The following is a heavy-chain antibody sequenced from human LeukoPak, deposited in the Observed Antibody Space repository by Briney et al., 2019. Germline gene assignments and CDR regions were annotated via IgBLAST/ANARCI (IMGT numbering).Heavy chain of an antibody. Sequence: SETLSLTCTVSGGSISSGDYYWSWIRQPPGKGLEWIGYIYYSGTTYYNPSLKSRVTISVDTSKNQFSLKLTSVTAADTAVYFCARGPYGSGSYYWGPGTLVTVSS. J-gene: IGHJ4*02. CDR1: GGSISSGDYY. D-gene: IGHD3-10*01. CDR2: IYYSGTT. CDR3: ARGPYGSGSYY. V-gene: IGHV4-30-4*01.